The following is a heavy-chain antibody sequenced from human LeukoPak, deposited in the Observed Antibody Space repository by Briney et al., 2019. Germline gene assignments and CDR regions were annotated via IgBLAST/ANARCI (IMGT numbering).Heavy chain of an antibody. V-gene: IGHV4-30-4*01. D-gene: IGHD3-22*01. J-gene: IGHJ5*02. Sequence: SSETLSLTCTVAGGSISSSDYYWSWIRQPPGKGLEWVGYIYYSGSAYYNPSLKSRVTISVDTSKNQFSLELSSVTAADTAVYYCARGDIPGMIVVAMTSWGQGALVTVSS. CDR2: IYYSGSA. CDR1: GGSISSSDYY. CDR3: ARGDIPGMIVVAMTS.